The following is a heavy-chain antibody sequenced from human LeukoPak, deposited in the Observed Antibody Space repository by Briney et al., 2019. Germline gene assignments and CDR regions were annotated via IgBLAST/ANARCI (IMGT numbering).Heavy chain of an antibody. D-gene: IGHD3-10*01. CDR2: ISYDGSNK. V-gene: IGHV3-30*18. CDR1: GFIFGSYG. J-gene: IGHJ4*02. Sequence: PGRSLRLSCAASGFIFGSYGMHWVRQAPGKGLEWVAVISYDGSNKYYADSVKGRFTISRDNSKNTLYLQMSSLRADDTAVYYCAKDVHGFGELGYFDYWGQGTLVTVSS. CDR3: AKDVHGFGELGYFDY.